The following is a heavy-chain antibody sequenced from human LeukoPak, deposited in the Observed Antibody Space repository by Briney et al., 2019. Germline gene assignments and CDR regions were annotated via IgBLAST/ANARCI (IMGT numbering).Heavy chain of an antibody. CDR1: GGSISSYY. Sequence: PSETLSLTCTVSGGSISSYYWSWIRQPPGKGLEWIGYIYYSGSTNYNPSLKSRVTISVDTSKNQFSLKLSSVTAADTAVYYCARGLYGGTPGYWGQGTLVTVSS. CDR3: ARGLYGGTPGY. D-gene: IGHD4-23*01. J-gene: IGHJ4*02. CDR2: IYYSGST. V-gene: IGHV4-59*01.